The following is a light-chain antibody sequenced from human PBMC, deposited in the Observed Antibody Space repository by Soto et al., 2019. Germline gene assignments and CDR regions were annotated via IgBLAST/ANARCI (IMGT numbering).Light chain of an antibody. CDR3: QQNGALPPT. J-gene: IGKJ1*01. CDR2: DIS. Sequence: EVVMTQSPLSLPVTLGQPASISCRASQSVSSSYLAWYQQKPAQAPRLLIYDISTRATGIPDRFSGSGSGTDFTLTISRLEPEDFAVYYCQQNGALPPTFGQGTKVEIK. V-gene: IGKV3-20*01. CDR1: QSVSSSY.